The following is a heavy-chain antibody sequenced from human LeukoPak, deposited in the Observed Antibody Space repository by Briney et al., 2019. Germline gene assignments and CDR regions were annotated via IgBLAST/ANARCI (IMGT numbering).Heavy chain of an antibody. Sequence: GGSLRLSCAASGFTFSSYAMSWVREAPGKGLEWVSAISGSGGSTYYADSVKGRFTISRDNSKHTLYLQMNSLRAEYTAVYYCAKTSSSSWFDPWGQGTLVTVSS. D-gene: IGHD6-6*01. CDR1: GFTFSSYA. V-gene: IGHV3-23*01. CDR2: ISGSGGST. J-gene: IGHJ5*02. CDR3: AKTSSSSWFDP.